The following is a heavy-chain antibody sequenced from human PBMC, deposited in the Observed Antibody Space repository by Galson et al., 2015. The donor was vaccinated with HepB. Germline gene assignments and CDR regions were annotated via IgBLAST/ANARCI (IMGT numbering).Heavy chain of an antibody. V-gene: IGHV1-46*01. Sequence: SVKVSCKASGYTFTSYYMHWVRQAPGQGLEWMGIINPSGGSTSYAQKFQGRVTMTRDTSTSTVYMELSSLRSEDTAVYYCASTGYCSGGSCYGLLDYWGQGTLVTVSS. CDR1: GYTFTSYY. CDR3: ASTGYCSGGSCYGLLDY. J-gene: IGHJ4*02. D-gene: IGHD2-15*01. CDR2: INPSGGST.